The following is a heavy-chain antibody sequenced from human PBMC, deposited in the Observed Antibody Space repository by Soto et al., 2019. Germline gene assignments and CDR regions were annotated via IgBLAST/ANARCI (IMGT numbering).Heavy chain of an antibody. V-gene: IGHV4-61*01. CDR3: AGGLVRDYWTGYYMRGDY. Sequence: QVQLQESGPGLVKPSETLSLTCTVSGGSVSSGSFYWSWIRQPPGKGLEWIGYIYYGGSTKYNPSLKCRVTISVDTSNNQLSLKLNSLTAADTAVYYCAGGLVRDYWTGYYMRGDYWGQGTLVTVSS. D-gene: IGHD3-3*01. CDR2: IYYGGST. J-gene: IGHJ4*02. CDR1: GGSVSSGSFY.